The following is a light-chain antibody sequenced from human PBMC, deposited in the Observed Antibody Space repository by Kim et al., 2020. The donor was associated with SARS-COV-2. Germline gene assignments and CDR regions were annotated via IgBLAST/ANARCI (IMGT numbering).Light chain of an antibody. J-gene: IGLJ3*02. V-gene: IGLV3-25*03. CDR2: NDS. CDR3: QSADSIGTYWV. CDR1: ALAKQY. Sequence: SYELTQPPSVSVSPGQTARITCSGDALAKQYAFWFQQKPGQAPVLVIYNDSDRPSGIHERFSGSSSGTTVTLTIRGVQAEDEADYYCQSADSIGTYWV.